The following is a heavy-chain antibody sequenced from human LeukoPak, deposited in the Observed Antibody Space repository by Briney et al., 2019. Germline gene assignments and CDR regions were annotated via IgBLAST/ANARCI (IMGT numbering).Heavy chain of an antibody. J-gene: IGHJ4*02. D-gene: IGHD5-12*01. CDR2: INPNSGGT. CDR3: AREMNSGYDEGGLEY. CDR1: GYTFTGYY. V-gene: IGHV1-2*02. Sequence: ASVKVSCKASGYTFTGYYMHWVRQAPGQGLEWMGWINPNSGGTNYAQKFQGRVTMTRDTSISTAYMELSRLRSDDTAVYHCAREMNSGYDEGGLEYWGQGTLVTVSS.